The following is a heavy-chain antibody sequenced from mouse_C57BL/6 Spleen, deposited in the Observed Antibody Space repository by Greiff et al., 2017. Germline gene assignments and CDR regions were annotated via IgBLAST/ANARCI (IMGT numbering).Heavy chain of an antibody. CDR3: ARHGTTVVATGYFDV. V-gene: IGHV1-62-2*01. CDR1: GYTFTEYT. Sequence: QVQLQQSGAELVKPGASVKLSCKASGYTFTEYTIHWVKQRSGQGLEWIGWVYPGSGSIKYNEKFKDKDTLTADKSSSTVYMELSRLTSEDSAVYFCARHGTTVVATGYFDVWGTETTVTVSS. D-gene: IGHD1-1*01. CDR2: VYPGSGSI. J-gene: IGHJ1*03.